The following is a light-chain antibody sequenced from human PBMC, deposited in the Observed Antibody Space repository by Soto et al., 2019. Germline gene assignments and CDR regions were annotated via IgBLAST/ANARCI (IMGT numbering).Light chain of an antibody. J-gene: IGLJ3*02. CDR1: SSDVGDGDF. Sequence: QSALTQPASVSGSPRQSITISCTGTSSDVGDGDFVSWYQQRPGNAPKPMIYKVSNRPSGVSNRFSGSKSGNTASLTISGLQAEDEADYYCCSYTRSYTWVFGGGTKLTVL. V-gene: IGLV2-14*01. CDR3: CSYTRSYTWV. CDR2: KVS.